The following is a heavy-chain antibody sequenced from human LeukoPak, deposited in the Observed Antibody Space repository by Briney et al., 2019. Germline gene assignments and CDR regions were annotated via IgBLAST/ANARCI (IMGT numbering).Heavy chain of an antibody. CDR3: AKRDFVRGSGWYFDY. CDR2: ISYDGSNK. V-gene: IGHV3-30*18. J-gene: IGHJ4*02. Sequence: GRSLRLSCAASGFTFGSYGMHWVRQAPGKGLEWVAVISYDGSNKYYADSVKGRFTISRDNSKNTLYLQMNSLRAEDTAVYYCAKRDFVRGSGWYFDYWGQGTLVTVSS. D-gene: IGHD6-19*01. CDR1: GFTFGSYG.